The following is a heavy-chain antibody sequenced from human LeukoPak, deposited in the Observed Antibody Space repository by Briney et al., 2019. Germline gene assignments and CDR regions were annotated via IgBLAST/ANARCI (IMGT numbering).Heavy chain of an antibody. CDR2: INHSGST. V-gene: IGHV4-34*01. CDR3: ATGEYCSGGSCYPRYFDY. D-gene: IGHD2-15*01. J-gene: IGHJ4*02. CDR1: GGSFSGYY. Sequence: PSETLSLTCAVYGGSFSGYYWSWIRQPPGKGLEWIGEINHSGSTNYNPSLKSRVTISVDTSKNQFSLKLSSVTAADTAVYYCATGEYCSGGSCYPRYFDYWGQGTLVTVSS.